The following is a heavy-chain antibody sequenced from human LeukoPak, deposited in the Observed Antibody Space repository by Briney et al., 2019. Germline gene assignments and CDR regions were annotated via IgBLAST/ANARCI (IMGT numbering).Heavy chain of an antibody. V-gene: IGHV1-18*01. CDR3: ARDCSGGSCYSGSGY. CDR2: ISAYNGNT. D-gene: IGHD2-15*01. Sequence: ASVKVSCKASGYTFTSYGISWVRQAPGQGLEWMGWISAYNGNTNYAQKLQGRVTMTTDTSTSTAYMELRSLRSDDTAVYYCARDCSGGSCYSGSGYWGQGTLVTVSS. J-gene: IGHJ4*02. CDR1: GYTFTSYG.